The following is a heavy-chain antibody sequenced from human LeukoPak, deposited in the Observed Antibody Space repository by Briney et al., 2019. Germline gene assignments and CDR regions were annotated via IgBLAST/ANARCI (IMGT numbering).Heavy chain of an antibody. D-gene: IGHD5-12*01. V-gene: IGHV5-51*01. J-gene: IGHJ4*02. CDR1: AHTFSNYW. CDR2: IYPGDSET. CDR3: AATSGFYESLDF. Sequence: GESLKISCRASAHTFSNYWIAWVRQLPGKGLESVGIIYPGDSETRYSPSFQGQVTISVDMSSSPAYLQWNSLKASDTAMYYCAATSGFYESLDFWGQGTLVTVSS.